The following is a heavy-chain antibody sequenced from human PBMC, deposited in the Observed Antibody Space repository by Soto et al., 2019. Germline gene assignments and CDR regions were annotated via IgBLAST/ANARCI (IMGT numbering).Heavy chain of an antibody. Sequence: EVQLVESGGDLVQPGGSLRLSCAASGFTFSNYDMHWVRQATGKGLEWVSTISTAGNTYSPGSVKGRFTISRENAKNSLYLQMNSLRVDDTAVYYCARGRDSGLYYFDYWVQGTLVTVSS. CDR2: ISTAGNT. CDR1: GFTFSNYD. V-gene: IGHV3-13*01. CDR3: ARGRDSGLYYFDY. D-gene: IGHD2-21*01. J-gene: IGHJ4*02.